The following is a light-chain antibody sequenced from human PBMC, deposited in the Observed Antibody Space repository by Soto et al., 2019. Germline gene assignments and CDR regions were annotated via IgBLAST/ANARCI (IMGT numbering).Light chain of an antibody. CDR1: QRVTSSS. V-gene: IGKV3-20*01. CDR3: QHYGSSPGLT. Sequence: EIVLTQSPGTLSLSPGERATLFCRASQRVTSSSIAWHHQKPGQAPRLLIYGASSRATGIPDRFSASGSGTDFTLTISRLESEDSAVYYCQHYGSSPGLTFGGGTKVEIK. J-gene: IGKJ4*01. CDR2: GAS.